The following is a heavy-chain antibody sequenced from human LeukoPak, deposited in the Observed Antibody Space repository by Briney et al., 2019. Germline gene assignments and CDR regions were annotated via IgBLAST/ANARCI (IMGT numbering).Heavy chain of an antibody. CDR2: INPNSGGT. CDR1: GYTFTGYY. Sequence: GASVKVSCKASGYTFTGYYMHWVRQAPGQGLEWMGWINPNSGGTNYAQKFQGRVTMTRDTSISTAYMELSRLRSDDTAVYYCASDYYGSGSYYSQLSFDPWGQETLVTVSS. V-gene: IGHV1-2*02. J-gene: IGHJ5*02. D-gene: IGHD3-10*01. CDR3: ASDYYGSGSYYSQLSFDP.